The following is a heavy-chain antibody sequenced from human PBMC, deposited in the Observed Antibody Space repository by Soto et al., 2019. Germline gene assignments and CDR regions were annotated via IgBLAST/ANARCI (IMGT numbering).Heavy chain of an antibody. CDR1: GYTFTGYY. Sequence: QVQLVQSGAEVKKPGASVKVSCKASGYTFTGYYMHWVRQAPAQGLEAIVLINPNSGGTNYAQKFQGRVTMTRHTSISTAYMELSRPRSDDTAVYYCARDSEGIYSRSSVYNWFDPWGQGTLVTVSS. CDR3: ARDSEGIYSRSSVYNWFDP. V-gene: IGHV1-2*06. CDR2: INPNSGGT. J-gene: IGHJ5*02. D-gene: IGHD6-6*01.